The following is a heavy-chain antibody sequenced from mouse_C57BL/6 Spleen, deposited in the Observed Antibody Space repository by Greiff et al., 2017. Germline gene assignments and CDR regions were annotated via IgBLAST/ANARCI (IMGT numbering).Heavy chain of an antibody. J-gene: IGHJ2*01. V-gene: IGHV1-52*01. CDR2: IDPSDSET. CDR1: GYTFTSYW. CDR3: AREETAQATSYFDY. Sequence: QVQLQQPGAELVRPGSSVKLSCKASGYTFTSYWMHWVKQRPIQGLEWIGNIDPSDSETHYNQKFKDKATLTVDKSSSTAYMQLSSLTSEDSAVYYGAREETAQATSYFDYWGQGTTLTVSS. D-gene: IGHD3-2*02.